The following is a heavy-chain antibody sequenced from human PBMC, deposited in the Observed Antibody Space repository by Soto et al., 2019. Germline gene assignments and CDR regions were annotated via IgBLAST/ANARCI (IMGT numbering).Heavy chain of an antibody. V-gene: IGHV4-34*01. Sequence: PSETLSLTCAVYGGSFSGYYWSWIRQPPGKGLEWIGEINHSGSTNYNPSLKSRVTISVDTSKNQFSLKLSSVTAADTAVYYCARARLYSSSGYEGWGQGTLVNVSS. J-gene: IGHJ4*02. CDR3: ARARLYSSSGYEG. CDR1: GGSFSGYY. CDR2: INHSGST. D-gene: IGHD6-13*01.